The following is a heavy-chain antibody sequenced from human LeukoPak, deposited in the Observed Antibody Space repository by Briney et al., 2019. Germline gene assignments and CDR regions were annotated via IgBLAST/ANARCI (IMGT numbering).Heavy chain of an antibody. V-gene: IGHV3-7*01. CDR3: ARDKDSSGWYANDAFDI. D-gene: IGHD6-19*01. J-gene: IGHJ3*02. CDR1: GFTFSSYW. Sequence: GGSLRLSCAASGFTFSSYWMSWVRQAPGKGLEWVANIKQDGSEKYYVDSVKGRFTISRDNAKNSLYLQMNSLRAEDTAVYYCARDKDSSGWYANDAFDIWGQGTMVTVSS. CDR2: IKQDGSEK.